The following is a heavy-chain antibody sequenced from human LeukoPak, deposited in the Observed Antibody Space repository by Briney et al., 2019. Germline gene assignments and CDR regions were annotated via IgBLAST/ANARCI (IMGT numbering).Heavy chain of an antibody. CDR3: ARDEPTVTTGPPVGS. J-gene: IGHJ4*02. CDR2: INGDGSTS. D-gene: IGHD4-17*01. Sequence: PGGSLRLSCVASGFTFYSYWMHWVRQAPGKGLVWVSCINGDGSTSNYADPVKGRFTISRDNAKNTLYLQMHSLRAEDTAVYYCARDEPTVTTGPPVGSWGQGTLVTVSS. V-gene: IGHV3-74*01. CDR1: GFTFYSYW.